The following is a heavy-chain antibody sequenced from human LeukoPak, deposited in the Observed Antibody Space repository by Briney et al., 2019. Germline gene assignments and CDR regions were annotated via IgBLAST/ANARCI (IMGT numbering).Heavy chain of an antibody. D-gene: IGHD4-23*01. J-gene: IGHJ4*02. CDR1: GFTFSSYA. Sequence: GGSLRLSCAASGFTFSSYAMSWARQAPGKGLEWVSAISGSGGSTYYADSVKGRFTISRDNSKNTLYLQMNSLRAEDTAVYYCAKLYARVTRYYFDYWGQGTLVTVSS. CDR3: AKLYARVTRYYFDY. CDR2: ISGSGGST. V-gene: IGHV3-23*01.